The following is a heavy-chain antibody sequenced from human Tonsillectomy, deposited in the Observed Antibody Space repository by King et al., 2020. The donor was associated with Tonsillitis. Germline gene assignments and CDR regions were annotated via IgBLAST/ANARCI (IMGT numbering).Heavy chain of an antibody. V-gene: IGHV3-30*19. CDR1: GFSFSSYG. J-gene: IGHJ4*02. D-gene: IGHD6-25*01. CDR2: ISYDGSRK. Sequence: VQLVESGGGVVQPGRSLRLSCAASGFSFSSYGMHWVRQAPGKGLEWVAVISYDGSRKHYADSVKGRFTISRDNSNNTLYLQMNSLRAEDTAVYYCARERLYSSGWGIDYWGQGALLTVSS. CDR3: ARERLYSSGWGIDY.